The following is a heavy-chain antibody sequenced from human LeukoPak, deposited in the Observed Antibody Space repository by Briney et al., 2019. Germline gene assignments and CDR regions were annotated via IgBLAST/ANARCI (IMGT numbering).Heavy chain of an antibody. V-gene: IGHV3-9*01. CDR2: ISWNSGSV. Sequence: QSGGSLTLSCAASGFTFDEFAMHWVRQAPGKGLEWLSGISWNSGSVDYAASVKGRFTISRDNAKNSLYLQTNSLTTDATAFYYCAKGTGRYWTFFDYWGEGILVTVSS. J-gene: IGHJ4*02. D-gene: IGHD1-26*01. CDR3: AKGTGRYWTFFDY. CDR1: GFTFDEFA.